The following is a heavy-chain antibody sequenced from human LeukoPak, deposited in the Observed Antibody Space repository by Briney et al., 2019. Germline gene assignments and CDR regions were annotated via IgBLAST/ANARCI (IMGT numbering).Heavy chain of an antibody. CDR1: GFTFSSYA. Sequence: PGGSLRLSCAASGFTFSSYAMHWVRQAPGKGLEWVSSISSSSSYIYYADSVKGRFTISRDNAKNSLYLQMNSLRAEDTAVYYCARDGQLLWFGELSKSTYYFDYWGQGTLVTVSS. V-gene: IGHV3-21*01. J-gene: IGHJ4*02. CDR2: ISSSSSYI. CDR3: ARDGQLLWFGELSKSTYYFDY. D-gene: IGHD3-10*01.